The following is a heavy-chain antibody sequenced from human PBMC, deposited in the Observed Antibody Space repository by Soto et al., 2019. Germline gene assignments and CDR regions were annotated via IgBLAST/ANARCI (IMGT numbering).Heavy chain of an antibody. V-gene: IGHV4-34*01. D-gene: IGHD3-10*01. J-gene: IGHJ4*02. Sequence: QSQTLSLTCAVYGGSFSGYYWSWIRQPPGKGLEWIGEINHSGSTNYNPSLKSRVTISVDTSKNQFSLKLSSVTAADTAVYYCARGFGTFQYRKAPFDYWGQGTLVTVSS. CDR2: INHSGST. CDR3: ARGFGTFQYRKAPFDY. CDR1: GGSFSGYY.